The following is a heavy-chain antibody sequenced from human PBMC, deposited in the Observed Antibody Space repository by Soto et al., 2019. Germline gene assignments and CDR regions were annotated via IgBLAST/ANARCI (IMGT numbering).Heavy chain of an antibody. J-gene: IGHJ6*03. CDR2: IIPILGIA. V-gene: IGHV1-69*02. CDR1: GGTFSSYT. Sequence: QVQLVQSGAEVKKPGSSVKVPCKASGGTFSSYTISWVRQAPGKGLEWMGRIIPILGIANYAQTFQGRVTITADKSTSNAHMELSSLRSDDTDVYYYARRVRAYCGGDCLNYYYYYMYVWGKGTTVTVCS. D-gene: IGHD2-21*01. CDR3: ARRVRAYCGGDCLNYYYYYMYV.